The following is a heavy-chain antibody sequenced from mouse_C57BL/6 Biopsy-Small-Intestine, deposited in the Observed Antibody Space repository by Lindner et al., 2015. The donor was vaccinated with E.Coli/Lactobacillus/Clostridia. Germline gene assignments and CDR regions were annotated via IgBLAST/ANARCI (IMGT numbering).Heavy chain of an antibody. Sequence: SVKVSCKASGYSFTRHGITWVRQAPGQGLEWMGWISAYNGVTEFAQNLQDRITMTTDSSTNTAYMELRSLTSDDTAVYYCARIDLAGYNSGWYSRNWFDPWGQGTQVTVSS. D-gene: IGHD4-1*01. J-gene: IGHJ4*01. V-gene: IGHV1-4*02. CDR1: GYSFTRHG. CDR3: ARIDLAGYNSGWYSRNWFDP. CDR2: ISAYNGVT.